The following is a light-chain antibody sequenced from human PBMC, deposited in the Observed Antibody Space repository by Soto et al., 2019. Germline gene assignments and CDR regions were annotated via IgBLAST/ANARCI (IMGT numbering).Light chain of an antibody. Sequence: DIQMTQSPSSLSASVGDRVTITCRASHTISDYLNWYQQKPGKAPKVLIYAASSLQNGVPSRFSGSGSGTEFTLTISSLQPEDSATYYCQQSYNTRDFGQGTKVDIK. V-gene: IGKV1-39*01. CDR2: AAS. J-gene: IGKJ2*01. CDR3: QQSYNTRD. CDR1: HTISDY.